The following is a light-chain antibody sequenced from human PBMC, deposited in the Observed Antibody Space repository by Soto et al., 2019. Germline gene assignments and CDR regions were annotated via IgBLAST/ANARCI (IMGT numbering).Light chain of an antibody. CDR1: QGISNY. CDR2: AAS. CDR3: QKYTNVPT. J-gene: IGKJ4*01. V-gene: IGKV1-27*01. Sequence: DIQMTQSPSSLSASVGDRVTITCRASQGISNYLAWYQQIPGKVPKLLISAASTLQSGVPSRFSGSGSGTDFTLTISSLKPEDVETYYCQKYTNVPTFGGGTKVEIK.